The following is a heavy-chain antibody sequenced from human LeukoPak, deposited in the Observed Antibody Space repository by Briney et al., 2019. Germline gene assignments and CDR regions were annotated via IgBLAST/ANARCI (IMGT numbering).Heavy chain of an antibody. V-gene: IGHV3-53*01. CDR3: ASGHSYGFDY. J-gene: IGHJ4*02. D-gene: IGHD5-18*01. Sequence: GGSLRLSCAASGFTVSSNYMSWVRQAPGKGLEWVSIIYSGDSTYYADSVKGRFTVSRDNSKNTLYLQMNSLRAEDTAVYHCASGHSYGFDYWGQGTLVTVSS. CDR2: IYSGDST. CDR1: GFTVSSNY.